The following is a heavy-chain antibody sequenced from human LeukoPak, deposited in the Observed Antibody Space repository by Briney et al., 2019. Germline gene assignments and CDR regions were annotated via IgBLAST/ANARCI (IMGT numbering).Heavy chain of an antibody. CDR2: VYTSGST. J-gene: IGHJ5*02. CDR1: GGSISSYY. V-gene: IGHV4-59*08. CDR3: ARQPAGYCTNGVCYWPYNWFDP. D-gene: IGHD2-8*01. Sequence: SETLSLTCTVSGGSISSYYWSWIRQPPGKGLEWIGRVYTSGSTNYNPSLKSRVTISLDTSNKQFSLKLSSVTAADTAVYYCARQPAGYCTNGVCYWPYNWFDPWGQGTLVAVSS.